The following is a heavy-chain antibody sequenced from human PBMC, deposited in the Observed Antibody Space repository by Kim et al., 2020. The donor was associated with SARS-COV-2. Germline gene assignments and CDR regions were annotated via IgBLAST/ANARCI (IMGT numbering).Heavy chain of an antibody. CDR2: IYYSGST. CDR3: ARGGGSFNYYYYGMDV. CDR1: GCSISSYY. V-gene: IGHV4-59*13. Sequence: SETLSLTCTVSGCSISSYYWSWIRQPPGKGLEWIGYIYYSGSTNYNPSLKSRVTISVDTSKNQFSLKLSSVTAADTAVYYCARGGGSFNYYYYGMDVWGQGTTVTVSS. D-gene: IGHD1-26*01. J-gene: IGHJ6*02.